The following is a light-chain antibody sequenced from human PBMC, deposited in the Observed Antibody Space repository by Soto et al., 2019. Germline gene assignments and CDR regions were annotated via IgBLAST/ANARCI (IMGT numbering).Light chain of an antibody. V-gene: IGKV1-39*01. CDR2: AAS. CDR3: EQTRTAPRT. J-gene: IGKJ5*01. Sequence: PMTQSQDRLSASEGNRVNITCRASETISRSLNWFQQKPGKAPKLLIYAASILQNEVPSRFCGSGSGTDFTLSLSTLQFEDFATSFCEQTRTAPRTFGEGTRVEI. CDR1: ETISRS.